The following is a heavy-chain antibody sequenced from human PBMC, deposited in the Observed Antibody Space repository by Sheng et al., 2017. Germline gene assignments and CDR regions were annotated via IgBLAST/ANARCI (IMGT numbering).Heavy chain of an antibody. J-gene: IGHJ4*02. CDR2: IGSSSSTI. CDR1: GFTFSSYE. Sequence: EVQLVESGGGLVQPGGSLRLSCAASGFTFSSYEMNWVRQAPGKGLEWVSYIGSSSSTIYYADSVKGRFTISRDNAKNSLYLQMNSLRAEDTAVYYCARYGCNSTISYYPRGYFGYWGQGALVTVSS. V-gene: IGHV3-48*03. D-gene: IGHD2-2*01. CDR3: ARYGCNSTISYYPRGYFGY.